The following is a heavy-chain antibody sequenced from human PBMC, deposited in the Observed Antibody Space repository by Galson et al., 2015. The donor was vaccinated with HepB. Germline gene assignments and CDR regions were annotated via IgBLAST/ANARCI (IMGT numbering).Heavy chain of an antibody. Sequence: SLRLSCAASGFRFSSYAMTWVRQAPGKGLEWVAGMRGSGVNKNYAESVKGRFTCSRDNSKNTLYLQMSSLRVDDTAVYFCTREAAATGRVDWGQGTLVTVAS. J-gene: IGHJ4*02. CDR3: TREAAATGRVD. CDR2: MRGSGVNK. D-gene: IGHD6-25*01. CDR1: GFRFSSYA. V-gene: IGHV3-23*01.